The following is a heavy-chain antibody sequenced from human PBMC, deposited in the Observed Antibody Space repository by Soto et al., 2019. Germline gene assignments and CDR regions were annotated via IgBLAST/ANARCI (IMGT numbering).Heavy chain of an antibody. CDR2: ISSDGSKT. Sequence: HLVQSGGGVVQPGGSLRLSCEGSGFTFSNSAMHWVHQAPGMGLEWVAVISSDGSKTYYGDSVKGRLTISRDNSKNTLYLQMNSLRPEDTAIYYCAKDSYDILASFYPNWFDPWGPGTLVSVSS. J-gene: IGHJ5*02. D-gene: IGHD3-9*01. CDR3: AKDSYDILASFYPNWFDP. CDR1: GFTFSNSA. V-gene: IGHV3-30*18.